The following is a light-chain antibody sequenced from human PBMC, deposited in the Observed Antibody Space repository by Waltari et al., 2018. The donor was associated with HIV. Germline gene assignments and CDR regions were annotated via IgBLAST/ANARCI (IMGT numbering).Light chain of an antibody. CDR2: DAS. CDR3: QQRSNWPLT. J-gene: IGKJ4*01. Sequence: EIVLTQSPATLSLSPGERATLSCRASQSVSSYLAWYQQKPGQAPRLLIYDASNMATGIPARFSGSGSGTDFTRTISSLEPEDFAVYYCQQRSNWPLTFGGGTKVQIK. V-gene: IGKV3-11*01. CDR1: QSVSSY.